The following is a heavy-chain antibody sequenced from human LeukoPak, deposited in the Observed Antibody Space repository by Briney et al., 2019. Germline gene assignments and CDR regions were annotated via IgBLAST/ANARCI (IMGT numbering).Heavy chain of an antibody. D-gene: IGHD1-26*01. CDR2: ISGSGGST. J-gene: IGHJ3*02. Sequence: GGSLRLSCAASRFTFSSYAMSWVRQAPGKGLEWVSAISGSGGSTYYADSVKGRFTISRDNSKNTLYLQMNSLRAEDTAVYYCARGHSGSYQRTDAFDIWGQGTMVTVSS. CDR3: ARGHSGSYQRTDAFDI. CDR1: RFTFSSYA. V-gene: IGHV3-23*01.